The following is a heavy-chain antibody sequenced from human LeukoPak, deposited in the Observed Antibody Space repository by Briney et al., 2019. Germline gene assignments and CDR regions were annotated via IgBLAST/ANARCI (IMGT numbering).Heavy chain of an antibody. Sequence: SQTLSLTCAISGDSVSRNTAGWNWIRQSPSRGLEWLGRTYYRSKWYNDFAPSVRNRITINPDTSKNQFSLQLNSVTPEDTAVYYCARVLWFGEFSMDVWGKGTTVTVSS. V-gene: IGHV6-1*01. J-gene: IGHJ6*03. CDR3: ARVLWFGEFSMDV. CDR2: TYYRSKWYN. CDR1: GDSVSRNTAG. D-gene: IGHD3-10*01.